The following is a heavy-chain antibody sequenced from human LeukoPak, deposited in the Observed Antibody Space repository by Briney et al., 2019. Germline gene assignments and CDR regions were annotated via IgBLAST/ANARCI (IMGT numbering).Heavy chain of an antibody. V-gene: IGHV3-33*01. D-gene: IGHD2-15*01. CDR3: ARAAYGRYCSGGSCYPDY. CDR1: GFTFSSYG. J-gene: IGHJ4*02. Sequence: GGSLRLSCAASGFTFSSYGMHWVRQAPGKGLEWVAVIWYDGSNKYYADSVKGRFTISRDNSKSTLYLQMNSLRAEDTAVYYCARAAYGRYCSGGSCYPDYWGQGTLVTVSS. CDR2: IWYDGSNK.